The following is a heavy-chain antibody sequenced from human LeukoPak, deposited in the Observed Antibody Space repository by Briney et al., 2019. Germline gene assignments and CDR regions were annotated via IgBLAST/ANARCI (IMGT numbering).Heavy chain of an antibody. J-gene: IGHJ6*03. CDR3: ARDETYSSDWQSNHYYYYMDV. Sequence: SETLSLTCTVSGGSISSFYWSWIRQPPGKGLEWIGYIYYIGSTNYNPSLKSRVTISVDTSKNQFSLKLSSVTAADTAMYYCARDETYSSDWQSNHYYYYMDVWGIGTTVTVSS. CDR1: GGSISSFY. CDR2: IYYIGST. V-gene: IGHV4-59*12. D-gene: IGHD6-19*01.